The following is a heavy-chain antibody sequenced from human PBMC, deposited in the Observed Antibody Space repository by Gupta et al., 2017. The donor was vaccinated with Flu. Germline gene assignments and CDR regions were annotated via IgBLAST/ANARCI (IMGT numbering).Heavy chain of an antibody. J-gene: IGHJ3*02. D-gene: IGHD3-3*01. CDR2: IFSNDEK. V-gene: IGHV2-26*01. CDR3: ARNKGGLRFLEWSHLKLGAFDI. Sequence: RQPPGKALEWLAHIFSNDEKSYSTSLKSRLTISKDTSKSQVVLTMTNMDPVDTATYYCARNKGGLRFLEWSHLKLGAFDIWGQGTMVTVSS.